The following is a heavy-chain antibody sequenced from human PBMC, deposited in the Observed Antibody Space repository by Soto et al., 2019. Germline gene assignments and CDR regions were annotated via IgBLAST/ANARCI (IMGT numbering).Heavy chain of an antibody. D-gene: IGHD5-12*01. CDR1: GYTFFTYD. Sequence: QVHLVQSGVEVKTPGASVKVSCQASGYTFFTYDISWVRQAPGQGLEWMGWISTYSGDTKYAQKFQGRVTMTTDTATTTADLELRSMRSDDTAVYYCARHHGPTTSENWFDPWGQVTMVNVSS. CDR3: ARHHGPTTSENWFDP. CDR2: ISTYSGDT. J-gene: IGHJ5*02. V-gene: IGHV1-18*01.